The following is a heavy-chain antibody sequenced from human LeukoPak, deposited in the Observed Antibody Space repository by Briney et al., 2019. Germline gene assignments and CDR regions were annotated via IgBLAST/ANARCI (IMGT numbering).Heavy chain of an antibody. CDR3: ASRSSTVAKFPFHY. D-gene: IGHD4-17*01. Sequence: ASVKVSCKASGYTFTTYGMNWVRQAPGQGLEWMGWINTNTGNPTYAQGFTGRFVFSLDTSVSTAYLQISSLKAEDTAVYYCASRSSTVAKFPFHYWGQGTLVTVSS. V-gene: IGHV7-4-1*02. CDR1: GYTFTTYG. CDR2: INTNTGNP. J-gene: IGHJ4*02.